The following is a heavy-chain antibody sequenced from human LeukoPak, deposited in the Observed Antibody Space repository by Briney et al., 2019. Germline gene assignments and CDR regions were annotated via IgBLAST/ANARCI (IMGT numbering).Heavy chain of an antibody. CDR2: ISYDGSNK. D-gene: IGHD3-10*01. Sequence: PGGSLRLSCAASGFTFSSYAMHWVRQAPGKGLEWVAVISYDGSNKYYADSVKGRFTISRDNSKNTLYLQMNSLRAEDTAVYYCATSRITMVPLDYWGQGTLVTVSS. J-gene: IGHJ4*02. CDR3: ATSRITMVPLDY. V-gene: IGHV3-30*04. CDR1: GFTFSSYA.